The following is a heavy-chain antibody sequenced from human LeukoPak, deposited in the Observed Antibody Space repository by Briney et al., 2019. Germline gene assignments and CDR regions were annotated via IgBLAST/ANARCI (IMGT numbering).Heavy chain of an antibody. CDR1: GFTFSTYA. CDR2: ISGSGDTT. V-gene: IGHV3-23*01. CDR3: AKDPPVRGVTPYYFDY. J-gene: IGHJ4*02. D-gene: IGHD3-10*01. Sequence: GGSLRLSCAASGFTFSTYAMSWLRQAPGKGLEWVSAISGSGDTTYYAESVRGRFTISRDNSKNTLYLQMNSLRAEDTAVYCCAKDPPVRGVTPYYFDYWGQGTLVTVSS.